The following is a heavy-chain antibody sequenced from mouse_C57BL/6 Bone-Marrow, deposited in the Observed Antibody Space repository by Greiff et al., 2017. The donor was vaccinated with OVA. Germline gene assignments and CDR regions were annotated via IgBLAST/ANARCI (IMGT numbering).Heavy chain of an antibody. D-gene: IGHD1-1*01. Sequence: QVQLQQPGAELVKPGASVKLSCKASGYTFTSYWMHWVKQRPGQGLEWIGMIHPNSGSTNYNEKFKSKATLTVDKSSSTAYMQLSSLTSEDSAVYYCARVGAGSSPMDYWGQGTSVTVSS. CDR2: IHPNSGST. V-gene: IGHV1-64*01. CDR1: GYTFTSYW. J-gene: IGHJ4*01. CDR3: ARVGAGSSPMDY.